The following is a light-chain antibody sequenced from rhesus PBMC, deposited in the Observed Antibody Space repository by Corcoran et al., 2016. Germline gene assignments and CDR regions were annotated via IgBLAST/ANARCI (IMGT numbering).Light chain of an antibody. Sequence: QADLAQPRSVYGSPGQSVTISCTGTSSDIGGYNYVSWYQQHPGTAPKLMISEVSKRPSGVADRFSGSKSGNTASLTISGLQAEDEADYYCSSYAVTNAYYIFGTGTRLTVL. J-gene: IGLJ1*01. V-gene: IGLV2-32*02. CDR2: EVS. CDR1: SSDIGGYNY. CDR3: SSYAVTNAYYI.